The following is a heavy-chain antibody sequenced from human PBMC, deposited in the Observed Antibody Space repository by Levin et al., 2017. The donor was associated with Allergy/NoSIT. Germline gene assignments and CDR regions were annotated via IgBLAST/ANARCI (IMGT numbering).Heavy chain of an antibody. D-gene: IGHD1-26*01. CDR2: IYYSGST. CDR3: ARGGSYLRVTAEFDY. Sequence: SETLSLTCTVSGGSISSGDYYWSWIRQPPGKGLEWIGYIYYSGSTYYNPSLKSRVTISVDTSKNQFSLKLSSVTAADTAVYYCARGGSYLRVTAEFDYWGQGTLVTVSS. J-gene: IGHJ4*02. V-gene: IGHV4-30-4*01. CDR1: GGSISSGDYY.